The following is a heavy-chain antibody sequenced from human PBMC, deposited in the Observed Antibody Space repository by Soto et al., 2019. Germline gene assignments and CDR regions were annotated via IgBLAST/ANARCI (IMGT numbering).Heavy chain of an antibody. Sequence: EVQLLESGGGVVQPGGSLRLSCGGSGFTFSSYALNWVRQAPGKGLEWVSAITGTGSNTYYADSVKGRFTISRDNSKDTMYLQMSSLRAEDTAVYYCAKNVWGGYFDKTYYFDYWGQGSLVTVSS. J-gene: IGHJ4*02. V-gene: IGHV3-23*01. CDR1: GFTFSSYA. CDR2: ITGTGSNT. CDR3: AKNVWGGYFDKTYYFDY. D-gene: IGHD3-22*01.